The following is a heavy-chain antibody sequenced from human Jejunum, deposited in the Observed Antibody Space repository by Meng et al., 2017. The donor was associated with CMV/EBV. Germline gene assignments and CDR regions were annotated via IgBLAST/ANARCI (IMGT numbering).Heavy chain of an antibody. V-gene: IGHV4-4*02. Sequence: SSRTWWTGIRQAPGKGLEWIADLSPTESSKYNPSLKSRVIMSLDPSKNQFSLKLTSVTAADTAVYYCARGRSTRTTSFAGTFNYWGQGILVTVSS. CDR3: ARGRSTRTTSFAGTFNY. CDR2: LSPTESS. J-gene: IGHJ4*02. D-gene: IGHD2-15*01. CDR1: SSRTW.